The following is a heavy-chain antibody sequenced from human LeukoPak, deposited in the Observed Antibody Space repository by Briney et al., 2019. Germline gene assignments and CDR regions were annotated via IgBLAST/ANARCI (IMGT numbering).Heavy chain of an antibody. D-gene: IGHD6-13*01. CDR3: ARGLGLYSSSWRY. CDR2: INHSEST. Sequence: PSETLSLTCAVYVGSFSGYYWSWIRQPPGEGLEWSGEINHSESTNYNPSLTSRVAISVDTSKNQFSLKLSSVTAADTAVYYCARGLGLYSSSWRYWGQGTLVTVSS. CDR1: VGSFSGYY. V-gene: IGHV4-34*01. J-gene: IGHJ4*02.